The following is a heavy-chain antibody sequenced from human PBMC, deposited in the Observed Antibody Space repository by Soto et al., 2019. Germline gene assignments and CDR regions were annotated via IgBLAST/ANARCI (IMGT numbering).Heavy chain of an antibody. J-gene: IGHJ4*02. CDR3: ASTVGTPLL. D-gene: IGHD1-1*01. V-gene: IGHV1-8*01. CDR2: MNPNSGNT. Sequence: QEQLVQSGAEVKKPGASVKVSCKASGYTFMAYDINWVRQATGQGLEWMGWMNPNSGNTNYAQRFQDRVTMTRNTSINTAYLEVSSLRSDDTAVDYCASTVGTPLLWGQGTLVTVSS. CDR1: GYTFMAYD.